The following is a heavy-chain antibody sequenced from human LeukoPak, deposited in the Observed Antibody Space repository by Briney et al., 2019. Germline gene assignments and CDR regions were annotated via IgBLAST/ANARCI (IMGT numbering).Heavy chain of an antibody. CDR3: ARALSTMVRGVYYYYGMDV. D-gene: IGHD3-10*01. CDR2: IIPTFGTA. Sequence: SVKVSCKASGGTFSSYAISWVRQAPGQGLEWMGGIIPTFGTANYAQKFQGRVTITADESTSTAYVELSSLRSEDTAVYYCARALSTMVRGVYYYYGMDVWGKGTTVTVSS. CDR1: GGTFSSYA. J-gene: IGHJ6*04. V-gene: IGHV1-69*13.